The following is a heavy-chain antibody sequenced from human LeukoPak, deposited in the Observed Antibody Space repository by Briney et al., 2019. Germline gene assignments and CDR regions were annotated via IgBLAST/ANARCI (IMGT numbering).Heavy chain of an antibody. V-gene: IGHV1-2*02. Sequence: ASVKVSCKASGYTFTVYYMHWVRQAPGQGLEWMGWINPNSGGTNYAQKFQGRVTMSRDTSISTDYMELSRLRSDDTAVYCCARDCGYYDFWSGYYDYYYYMDVWGKGTTVTVSS. D-gene: IGHD3-3*01. CDR3: ARDCGYYDFWSGYYDYYYYMDV. J-gene: IGHJ6*03. CDR1: GYTFTVYY. CDR2: INPNSGGT.